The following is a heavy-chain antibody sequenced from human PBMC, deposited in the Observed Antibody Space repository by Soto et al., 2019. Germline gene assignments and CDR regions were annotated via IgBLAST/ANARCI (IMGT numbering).Heavy chain of an antibody. CDR3: ARAGRVRGDRGGMDV. D-gene: IGHD3-10*01. CDR2: IYYSGSA. CDR1: GGSISSGDYY. V-gene: IGHV4-30-4*01. Sequence: QVQLQESGPGLVKPSQTLSLTCTVSGGSISSGDYYWSWIRQPPVKGLEWIGYIYYSGSAYYNPSLKSRVTLSVDTSKNQFSLKLSSVTAADTAVYYCARAGRVRGDRGGMDVWGQGTTVTVSS. J-gene: IGHJ6*02.